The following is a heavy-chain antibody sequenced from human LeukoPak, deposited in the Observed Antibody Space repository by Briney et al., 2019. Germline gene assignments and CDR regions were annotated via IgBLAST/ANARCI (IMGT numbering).Heavy chain of an antibody. CDR1: GITFSSYS. CDR2: ISSSGSTK. D-gene: IGHD2/OR15-2a*01. CDR3: ARGGLSSMDY. Sequence: PGGSLRLSCGASGITFSSYSMNWVRQAPGKGLEWVSYISSSGSTKYYADSVKGRFTISRDNARNSLYLQMNSLRAEDTAVYFCARGGLSSMDYWGQGTLVTVSS. J-gene: IGHJ4*02. V-gene: IGHV3-48*01.